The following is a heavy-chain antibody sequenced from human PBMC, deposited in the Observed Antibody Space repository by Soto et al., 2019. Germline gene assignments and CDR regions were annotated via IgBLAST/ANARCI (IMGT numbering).Heavy chain of an antibody. J-gene: IGHJ5*02. CDR1: GYSFTGYW. CDR2: IYPGDSDT. Sequence: PGESLKISCKGSGYSFTGYWIGWVRQMPGKGLEWMGIIYPGDSDTRYSPSFQGQVTISADKSISTAYLQWSSLKASDTAMYYCARSWLPDIVVVPAAQPRIWFDPWGQGTLVTVSS. V-gene: IGHV5-51*01. D-gene: IGHD2-2*01. CDR3: ARSWLPDIVVVPAAQPRIWFDP.